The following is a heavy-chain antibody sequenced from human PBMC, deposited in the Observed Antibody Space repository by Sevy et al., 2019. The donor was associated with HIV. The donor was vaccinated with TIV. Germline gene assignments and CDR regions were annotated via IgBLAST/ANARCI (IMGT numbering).Heavy chain of an antibody. Sequence: GGSLRLSCAASGFTFSSYEMNWVRQAPGKGLEWVSYICNSGTTISYSDSVRGRFSISRDNARNSLYLQMNSLRAEDTAVYYCARDLPPSATTGAHFDYWGQGTLVTVSS. J-gene: IGHJ4*02. D-gene: IGHD4-17*01. CDR3: ARDLPPSATTGAHFDY. CDR1: GFTFSSYE. CDR2: ICNSGTTI. V-gene: IGHV3-48*03.